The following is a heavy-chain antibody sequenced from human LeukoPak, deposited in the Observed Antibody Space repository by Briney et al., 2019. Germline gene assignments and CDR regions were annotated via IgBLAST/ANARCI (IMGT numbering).Heavy chain of an antibody. CDR2: IYTSGST. CDR1: GGSISSYY. CDR3: ARDWHYDILTGYVHYYGMDV. J-gene: IGHJ6*02. Sequence: SETLSLTCTVSGGSISSYYWSWIRQPAGKGLEWIGRIYTSGSTNYNPSLKSRVTMSVDTSKNQFSLKLSSVTAADTAAYYCARDWHYDILTGYVHYYGMDVWGQGTTVTVSS. D-gene: IGHD3-9*01. V-gene: IGHV4-4*07.